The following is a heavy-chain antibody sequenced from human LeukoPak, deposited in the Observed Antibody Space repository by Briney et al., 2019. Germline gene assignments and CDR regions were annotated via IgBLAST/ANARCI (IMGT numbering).Heavy chain of an antibody. CDR1: GFTFSSYA. CDR2: IKQDGSEE. CDR3: VGGTGWRLDS. D-gene: IGHD6-19*01. J-gene: IGHJ1*01. V-gene: IGHV3-7*05. Sequence: PGGSLRLSCAASGFTFSSYAMSWVRQAPGKGLEWVAIIKQDGSEEFYVDSVKGRFIISRDNAKNSLYLQMNSLRVEDTAVYYCVGGTGWRLDSWGQGTLVTVSS.